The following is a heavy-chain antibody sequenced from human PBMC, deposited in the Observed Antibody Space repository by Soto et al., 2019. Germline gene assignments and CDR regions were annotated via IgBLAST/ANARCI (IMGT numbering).Heavy chain of an antibody. CDR1: GFTFSDSW. CDR3: ATDSGYFPHDH. Sequence: EVQLVESGGGLVQPGGSLRLSCVVSGFTFSDSWMTWVRQAPEKGLEWVANIKEDGSAMYYVDSVKGRFTISRDNAKNSIYLQMNSLSVDDTAVNYCATDSGYFPHDHWGQGTLVTAS. D-gene: IGHD3-22*01. V-gene: IGHV3-7*01. J-gene: IGHJ4*02. CDR2: IKEDGSAM.